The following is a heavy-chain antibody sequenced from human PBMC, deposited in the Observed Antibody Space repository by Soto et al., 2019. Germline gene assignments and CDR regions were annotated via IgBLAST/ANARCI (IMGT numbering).Heavy chain of an antibody. V-gene: IGHV4-39*07. J-gene: IGHJ3*02. Sequence: SETLSLTCTVSGGSIGSSSYYWGWIRQPPGKGLEWIGSIYYSGSTYYNPSLKSRVTISVDTSKNQFSLKLSSVTAADTAVYYCARNGYYDILTGYIPEGAFDIWGQGTMVTVSS. D-gene: IGHD3-9*01. CDR3: ARNGYYDILTGYIPEGAFDI. CDR2: IYYSGST. CDR1: GGSIGSSSYY.